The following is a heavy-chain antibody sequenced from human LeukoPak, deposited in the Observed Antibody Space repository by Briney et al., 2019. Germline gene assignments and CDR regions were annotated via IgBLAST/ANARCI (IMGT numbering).Heavy chain of an antibody. J-gene: IGHJ4*02. CDR2: ISGSSRHK. D-gene: IGHD6-13*01. CDR3: ARTANFAAGYYIDY. V-gene: IGHV3-21*01. Sequence: GGSLRLSCAASGFTFSSYTMNWVRLAPGKGLEWVSSISGSSRHKYYADSVKGRFTISRDNAKNSLYLQMNSLRAEDTAVYYCARTANFAAGYYIDYWGQGTLVTVSS. CDR1: GFTFSSYT.